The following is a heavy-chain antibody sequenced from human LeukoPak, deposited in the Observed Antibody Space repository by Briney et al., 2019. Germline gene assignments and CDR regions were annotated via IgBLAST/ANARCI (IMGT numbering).Heavy chain of an antibody. J-gene: IGHJ5*02. V-gene: IGHV4-59*08. CDR1: NGSINSYY. D-gene: IGHD3-9*01. CDR3: ARMVEYYDPLTGYSKPYSWFDP. CDR2: LYYSGST. Sequence: SETLSLTCTVSNGSINSYYWSWIRQPPGKELEWIGHLYYSGSTNYNPSLKSRVTISADTSKNQFSLKLSPVTAADTAVYYCARMVEYYDPLTGYSKPYSWFDPWGQGTLVTVSS.